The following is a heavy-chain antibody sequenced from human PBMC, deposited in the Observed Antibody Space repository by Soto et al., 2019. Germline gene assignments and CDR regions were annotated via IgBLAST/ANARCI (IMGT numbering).Heavy chain of an antibody. CDR3: ASQHYYDSSGYYVVY. D-gene: IGHD3-22*01. J-gene: IGHJ4*02. Sequence: SETLSLTFTVSGGSISISSYYWGWIRQPPGKGLEWIGNIHYSGSTYYDSSLKSRVTISVDTSKNQFSLKLSSVTAADTAVYNCASQHYYDSSGYYVVYWGQGTLVTVSS. CDR1: GGSISISSYY. V-gene: IGHV4-39*01. CDR2: IHYSGST.